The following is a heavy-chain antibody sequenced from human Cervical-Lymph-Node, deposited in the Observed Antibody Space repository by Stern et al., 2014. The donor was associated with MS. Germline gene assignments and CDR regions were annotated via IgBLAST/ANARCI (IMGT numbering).Heavy chain of an antibody. CDR3: AREDDGRRFGAFDI. CDR1: GGSVSSGSHY. V-gene: IGHV4-61*01. D-gene: IGHD3-10*01. Sequence: QVQLQESGPGLVKPSETLSLTCTVSGGSVSSGSHYWSWIRQPPGKGLEWIGYIYYSGSTNYNPSLKGRVTISVDTSKNQFSLKLNSVTAADTAVYYCAREDDGRRFGAFDIWGQGTMVIVSS. CDR2: IYYSGST. J-gene: IGHJ3*02.